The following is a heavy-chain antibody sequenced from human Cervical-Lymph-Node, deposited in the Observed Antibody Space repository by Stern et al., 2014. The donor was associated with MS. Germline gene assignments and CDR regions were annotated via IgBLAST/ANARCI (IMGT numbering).Heavy chain of an antibody. CDR1: GYTFTSYW. CDR2: IFPGGSDI. Sequence: VQLVQSGPEVKRPGESLKISCQASGYTFTSYWIGWVRQMPGKGLEWVAIIFPGGSDIRSTPSFQGRVPISADKSSSTAYLQWNNLKASDTAIYYCARQRYFDYWGQGTLVTVSS. J-gene: IGHJ4*02. V-gene: IGHV5-51*01. CDR3: ARQRYFDY.